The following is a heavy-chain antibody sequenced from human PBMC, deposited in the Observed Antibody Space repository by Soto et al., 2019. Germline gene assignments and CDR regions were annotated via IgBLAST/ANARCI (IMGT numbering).Heavy chain of an antibody. CDR2: ISAYNCNT. Sequence: QVQLVQSGAEVKKPGASVKVSCKASGYTFTSYGISWVRQAPGQGLEWMGWISAYNCNTNSAQKRPGRVTLTTDTSTSTAYMELRSLTSDDTAVYYCARGFYLTPVGYCTNGGCPHYYYYYYMDVWGKGTTVTVSS. D-gene: IGHD2-8*01. V-gene: IGHV1-18*01. CDR1: GYTFTSYG. CDR3: ARGFYLTPVGYCTNGGCPHYYYYYYMDV. J-gene: IGHJ6*03.